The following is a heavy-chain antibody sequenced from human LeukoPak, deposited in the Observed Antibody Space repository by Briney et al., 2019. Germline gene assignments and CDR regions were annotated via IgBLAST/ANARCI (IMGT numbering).Heavy chain of an antibody. Sequence: GGSLRLSCAASGFTFSSYEMNWVRQAPAKGLEWVSYISGSGSTIYYADSVKGRFTISRDNARNSLYLQMNSLRAEDTAVYYCARRQHFDYWGQGTLVTVSS. J-gene: IGHJ4*02. CDR3: ARRQHFDY. V-gene: IGHV3-48*03. CDR2: ISGSGSTI. D-gene: IGHD6-13*01. CDR1: GFTFSSYE.